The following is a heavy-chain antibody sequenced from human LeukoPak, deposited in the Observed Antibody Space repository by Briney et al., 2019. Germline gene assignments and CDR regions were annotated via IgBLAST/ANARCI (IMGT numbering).Heavy chain of an antibody. CDR1: GGSISNSNCY. Sequence: SETLSLTCTASGGSISNSNCYWARIRQSPGKGLEWIGDIYYSGDTYYNPSLKSRLTISVDTSKNQFSLRLTSVTAADTAVYYCARRLARSRTWAHYFDYSGQGTLVTVSS. CDR2: IYYSGDT. CDR3: ARRLARSRTWAHYFDY. V-gene: IGHV4-39*01. J-gene: IGHJ4*02. D-gene: IGHD6-13*01.